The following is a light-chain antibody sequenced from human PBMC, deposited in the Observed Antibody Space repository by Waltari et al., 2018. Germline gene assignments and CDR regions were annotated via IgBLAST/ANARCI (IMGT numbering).Light chain of an antibody. Sequence: SYNVTHPPSVSVSPGQTPTITFSGDDLGVQYTGWYQQKPGQPPKLIIYQDNQRPSGIPERFSGSNSGKTATLTISGTQAMDEADYHCQAWDTTSLEYVFGTGTKLTVL. CDR1: DLGVQY. CDR2: QDN. J-gene: IGLJ1*01. V-gene: IGLV3-1*01. CDR3: QAWDTTSLEYV.